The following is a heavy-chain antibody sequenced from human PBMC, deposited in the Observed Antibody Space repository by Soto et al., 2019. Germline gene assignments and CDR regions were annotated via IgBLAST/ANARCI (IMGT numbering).Heavy chain of an antibody. V-gene: IGHV3-72*01. Sequence: EVQLVESGGGLVQPGGSLRLSCAASGFTFSDHYMDWVRQAPGKGLEWVGRSKNKADSYTTEYAASVKGRFTISRDGSKSSLFLQMSRLKSEDAAVYCCTVWGWGNDCGAAWGLGILVTVSS. J-gene: IGHJ4*02. CDR1: GFTFSDHY. CDR2: SKNKADSYTT. D-gene: IGHD2-21*01. CDR3: TVWGWGNDCGAA.